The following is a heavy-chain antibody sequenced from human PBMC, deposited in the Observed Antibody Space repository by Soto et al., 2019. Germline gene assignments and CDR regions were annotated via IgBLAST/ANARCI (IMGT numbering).Heavy chain of an antibody. Sequence: GGSLRLSCAASGFTFSSYAMSWVRQAPGKGLEWVSAISGSGGSTYYADSVKGRFTISRDNSKNTLYLQMNSLRAKDTAAYYCAKDLFDLWSSCNWGQGTMVTV. J-gene: IGHJ3*01. CDR2: ISGSGGST. V-gene: IGHV3-23*01. CDR1: GFTFSSYA. D-gene: IGHD3-3*01. CDR3: AKDLFDLWSSCN.